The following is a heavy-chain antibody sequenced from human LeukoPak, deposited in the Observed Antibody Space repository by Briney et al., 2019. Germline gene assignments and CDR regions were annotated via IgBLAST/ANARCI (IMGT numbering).Heavy chain of an antibody. CDR3: ARGRCYYGSGSYYNAPRYNWFDP. Sequence: SSETLSLTCTVSGGSISSYYWSWIRQPPGKGLEWIGYIYYSGSTNYNPSLKSRVTISVDTSKNQVSLKLSSVTAADTAVYYCARGRCYYGSGSYYNAPRYNWFDPWGQGTLVTVSS. CDR1: GGSISSYY. V-gene: IGHV4-59*12. CDR2: IYYSGST. D-gene: IGHD3-10*01. J-gene: IGHJ5*02.